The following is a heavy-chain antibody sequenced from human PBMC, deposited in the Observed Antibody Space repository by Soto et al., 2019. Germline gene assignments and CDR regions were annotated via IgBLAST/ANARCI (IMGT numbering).Heavy chain of an antibody. CDR2: INHSGST. Sequence: QVQLQQWGAGLLKPSETLSLTCAVYGGSFSGYYWSWIRQPPGKGLEWIGEINHSGSTNYNPSLKSRVTISVDTSKNQFSLKLSSVTAADTAVYYCARATRFVQLERRPQKIDYWGQGTLVTVSS. J-gene: IGHJ4*02. V-gene: IGHV4-34*01. D-gene: IGHD1-1*01. CDR1: GGSFSGYY. CDR3: ARATRFVQLERRPQKIDY.